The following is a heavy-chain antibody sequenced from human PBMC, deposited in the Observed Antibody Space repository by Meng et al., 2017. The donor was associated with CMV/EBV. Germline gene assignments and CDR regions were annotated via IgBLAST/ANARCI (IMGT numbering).Heavy chain of an antibody. CDR2: IYYSGST. CDR1: GSIISGGYS. Sequence: GSIISGGYSWSWIRQHPGKGLEWIGYIYYSGSTYYNPSLKSRVTISVDTSKNQFSLKLSSMTAADTAVYYCARTGIAAAGHNWFDPWGQGTLVTVSS. J-gene: IGHJ5*02. D-gene: IGHD6-13*01. CDR3: ARTGIAAAGHNWFDP. V-gene: IGHV4-31*02.